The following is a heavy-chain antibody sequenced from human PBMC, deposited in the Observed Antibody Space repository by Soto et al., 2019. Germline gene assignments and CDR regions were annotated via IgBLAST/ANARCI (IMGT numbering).Heavy chain of an antibody. CDR1: GFNFSTYS. J-gene: IGHJ5*02. CDR3: ARHAYYYDSSGYFDP. CDR2: VSASSTYI. D-gene: IGHD3-22*01. Sequence: PGGSLRLSCAASGFNFSTYSMNWVRQAPGKGLEWVSSVSASSTYIHYADAVKGRFTISRDNAKNSLSLQMNSLRAEDTAVYYCARHAYYYDSSGYFDPWGQGTTVTVS. V-gene: IGHV3-21*01.